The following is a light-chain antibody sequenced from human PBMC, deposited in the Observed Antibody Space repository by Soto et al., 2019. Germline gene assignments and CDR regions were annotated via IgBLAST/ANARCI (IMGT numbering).Light chain of an antibody. V-gene: IGKV1-27*01. CDR1: QGISNS. J-gene: IGKJ4*01. CDR3: QKYNCAPLT. Sequence: DIQMTQSPSSLSASVGDRVTITCRASQGISNSLAWYQQKPGKVPKLLIYTASTVQSEDPSRFSGRGFGTDFNLPITSLQAEDVATYYCQKYNCAPLTFGGGTKVEIK. CDR2: TAS.